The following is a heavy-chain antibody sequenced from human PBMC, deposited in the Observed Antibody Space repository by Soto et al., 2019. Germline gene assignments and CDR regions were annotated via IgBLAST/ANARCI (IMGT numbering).Heavy chain of an antibody. V-gene: IGHV3-23*01. CDR3: AKRDLGF. CDR2: ISDSGVYT. J-gene: IGHJ4*02. Sequence: GESLRLSCAASGGTFGSYAMSWVRLAPGKGLEWVSSISDSGVYTTYADSVKGRFIISRNNSMNTLYVQMNSLRVEDTAIYYCAKRDLGFWGQGTLVTVSS. CDR1: GGTFGSYA.